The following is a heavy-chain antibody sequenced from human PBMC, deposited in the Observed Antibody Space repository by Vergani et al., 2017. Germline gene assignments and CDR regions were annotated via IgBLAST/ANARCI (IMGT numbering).Heavy chain of an antibody. J-gene: IGHJ4*02. D-gene: IGHD6-19*01. CDR3: AKDFRAGIAVAGPFDY. V-gene: IGHV3-43D*03. CDR2: ISWDGGST. Sequence: EVQLVESGGVVVQPGGSLRLSCAASGFTFDDYAMHWVRQAPGKGLEWVSLISWDGGSTYYADSVKGRFTISRDNSKNSLYLQMNSLRAEDTALYYCAKDFRAGIAVAGPFDYWGQGTLVTVSS. CDR1: GFTFDDYA.